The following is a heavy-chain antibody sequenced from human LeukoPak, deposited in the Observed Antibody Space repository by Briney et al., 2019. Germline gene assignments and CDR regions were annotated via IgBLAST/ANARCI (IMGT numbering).Heavy chain of an antibody. D-gene: IGHD3-9*01. CDR1: GFTFSSYA. J-gene: IGHJ4*02. V-gene: IGHV3-30*04. CDR3: ARCNILTGYYRSYYFDY. Sequence: PGRSLRLSCAASGFTFSSYAMHWVRQALGKGLEWVAVISYDGSNKYYADSVKGRFTISRDNSKNTLYLQMNSLRAEDTAVYYCARCNILTGYYRSYYFDYWGQGTLVTVSS. CDR2: ISYDGSNK.